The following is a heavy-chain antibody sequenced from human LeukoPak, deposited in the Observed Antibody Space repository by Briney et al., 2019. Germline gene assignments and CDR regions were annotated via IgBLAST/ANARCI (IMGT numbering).Heavy chain of an antibody. J-gene: IGHJ4*02. CDR2: IIPILGIA. D-gene: IGHD2-15*01. V-gene: IGHV1-69*04. Sequence: ASVKVSCKASRGTFSGYTISWVRQAPGQGLEWMGRIIPILGIANYAQKFQGRVTITADKSTSTAYMELSSLRSEDTAVYYCAREGAPGGSTYYFDCWGQGTLVTVSS. CDR3: AREGAPGGSTYYFDC. CDR1: RGTFSGYT.